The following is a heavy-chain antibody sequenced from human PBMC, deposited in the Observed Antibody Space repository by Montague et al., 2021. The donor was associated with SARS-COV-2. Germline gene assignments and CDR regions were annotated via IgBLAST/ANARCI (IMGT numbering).Heavy chain of an antibody. CDR1: GGSVNSGYYY. J-gene: IGHJ6*02. CDR3: ARDTEVEIRTYSYYKMDV. V-gene: IGHV4-61*02. Sequence: TLSLTCTVSGGSVNSGYYYWSWIRQPAGKRLEWMGRISTSGNTNYNLSLKSRLSILVDMSKNQFSLNLRSVTAADTDVYYCARDTEVEIRTYSYYKMDVWGLGTTVTVSS. D-gene: IGHD2-21*01. CDR2: ISTSGNT.